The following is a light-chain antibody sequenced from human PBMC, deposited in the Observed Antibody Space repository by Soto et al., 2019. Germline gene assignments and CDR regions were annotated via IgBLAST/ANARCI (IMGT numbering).Light chain of an antibody. CDR3: CPYARGSPVV. CDR1: SSDVGSYNL. Sequence: QSALTQPASVSGSPGQSITISCTGTSSDVGSYNLVSWYQQHPGKAPKLMIYEDSKRPSGVSNRFFGSKSGNTASLTISGLQAADEAAYFCCPYARGSPVVFGGGTKLTVL. J-gene: IGLJ3*02. V-gene: IGLV2-23*01. CDR2: EDS.